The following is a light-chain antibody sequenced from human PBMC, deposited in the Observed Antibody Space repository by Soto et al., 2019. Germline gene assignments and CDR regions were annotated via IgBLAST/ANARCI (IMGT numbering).Light chain of an antibody. Sequence: QSALTQPASVSGSPGQSITISCIGSSSNIGLYNLISWYRQHPGEAPQLIIYEAFNRPSGVSNRFSGSKSGNTASLTISGLQAEDEGDYFCCSYAGSNTLVFGGGTKVTVL. J-gene: IGLJ2*01. CDR1: SSNIGLYNL. V-gene: IGLV2-23*01. CDR3: CSYAGSNTLV. CDR2: EAF.